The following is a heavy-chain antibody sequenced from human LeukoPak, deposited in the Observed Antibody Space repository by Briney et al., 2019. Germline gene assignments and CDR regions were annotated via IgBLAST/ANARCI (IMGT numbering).Heavy chain of an antibody. CDR1: GGSFSGYY. J-gene: IGHJ3*02. CDR2: INNSGST. CDR3: ARLRCSSTSCYTGVSPNDAFDI. D-gene: IGHD2-2*02. Sequence: SETLSLTCAVYGGSFSGYYWSWIRQPPGKGLEWIGKINNSGSTNYNPSLKSRVTISIDTSKNQFSLKLSSVTAADTAVYYCARLRCSSTSCYTGVSPNDAFDIWGQGTMVTVSS. V-gene: IGHV4-34*01.